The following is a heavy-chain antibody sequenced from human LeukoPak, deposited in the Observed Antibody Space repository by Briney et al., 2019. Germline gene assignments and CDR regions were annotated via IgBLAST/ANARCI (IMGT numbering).Heavy chain of an antibody. J-gene: IGHJ4*02. CDR2: IYYSGST. CDR1: GGSISSSSYY. V-gene: IGHV4-39*01. CDR3: ARHDIVLMVYADKRSNYFDY. Sequence: SETLSLTCTVSGGSISSSSYYWGWIRQPPGKGLEWIGSIYYSGSTYYNPSLKSRVTISVDTSKNQFSLKLSSVTAADTAVYYCARHDIVLMVYADKRSNYFDYWGQGTLVTVSS. D-gene: IGHD2-8*01.